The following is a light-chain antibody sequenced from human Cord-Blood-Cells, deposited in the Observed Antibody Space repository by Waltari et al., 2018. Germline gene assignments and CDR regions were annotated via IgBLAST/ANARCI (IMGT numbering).Light chain of an antibody. J-gene: IGLJ3*02. CDR1: SSDVGGYNY. CDR2: DVS. V-gene: IGLV2-14*01. CDR3: SSYTSSSTRV. Sequence: QSALTQPAPVSGSPGQSITISRTGTSSDVGGYNYVSWYQQPPGKAPKLMIYDVSNRPSGVSTRFSGSKSGNTASLTISGLQAEDEADYYCSSYTSSSTRVFGGGTKLTVL.